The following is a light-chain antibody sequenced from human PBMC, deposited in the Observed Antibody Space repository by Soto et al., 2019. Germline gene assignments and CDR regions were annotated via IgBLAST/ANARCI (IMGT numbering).Light chain of an antibody. CDR3: CSYTSSSTPVV. CDR2: DVS. CDR1: SSDVGGYNY. Sequence: QSALTQPASVSGSPGQSITISCTGTSSDVGGYNYVSWYQQHPGKAPKLMIYDVSNRPSGVSNRFSGSKSGNTASLTISGRQADDEADYYCCSYTSSSTPVVFGGGTQLTVL. V-gene: IGLV2-14*01. J-gene: IGLJ2*01.